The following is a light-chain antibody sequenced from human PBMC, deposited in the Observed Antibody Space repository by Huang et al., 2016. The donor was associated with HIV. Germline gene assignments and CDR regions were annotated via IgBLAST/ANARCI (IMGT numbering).Light chain of an antibody. Sequence: DIIMTQSPDSLAVSLGERATLNCRSSQSVYSRYTSKDYMSWFQHKPGQPPRLLLFWASTREAGVPDRFSGSGSGTHFTLTIANLEAEDAAIYYCQQYYSSPQTFGQGTRVEVK. J-gene: IGKJ1*01. CDR1: QSVYSRYTSKDY. V-gene: IGKV4-1*01. CDR3: QQYYSSPQT. CDR2: WAS.